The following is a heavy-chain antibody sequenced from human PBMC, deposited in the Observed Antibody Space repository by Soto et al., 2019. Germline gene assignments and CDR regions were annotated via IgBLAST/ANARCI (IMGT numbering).Heavy chain of an antibody. CDR2: IIPIFGTA. D-gene: IGHD3-10*01. J-gene: IGHJ4*02. CDR3: ARSLWFGAPFDY. Sequence: ASVKVSCKASGGTFSSYAISWVRQALGQGLEWMGGIIPIFGTANYAQKFQGRVTITADESTSTAYMELSSLRSEDTAVYYCARSLWFGAPFDYWGQGTLVTVSS. CDR1: GGTFSSYA. V-gene: IGHV1-69*13.